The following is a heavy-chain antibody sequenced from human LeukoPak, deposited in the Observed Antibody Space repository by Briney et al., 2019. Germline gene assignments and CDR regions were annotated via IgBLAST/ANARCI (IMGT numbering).Heavy chain of an antibody. CDR1: GFTFSSYE. CDR2: ISHSVSTI. J-gene: IGHJ6*04. D-gene: IGHD3-10*02. V-gene: IGHV3-48*03. Sequence: PGGSLRLSCAASGFTFSSYEMNWVRQAPGKGLEWVSYISHSVSTIYYADSVKGRFTISRDNAKNSLYLQMNSLRAEDTAVYYCAELGITMIGGVWGKGTTVTISS. CDR3: AELGITMIGGV.